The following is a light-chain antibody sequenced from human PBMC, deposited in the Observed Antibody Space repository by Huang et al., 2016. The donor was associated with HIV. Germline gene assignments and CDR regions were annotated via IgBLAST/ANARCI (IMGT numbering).Light chain of an antibody. Sequence: ATLSCRASQSVSNNLAWYQQKPCPAPRRLIQRASTRATGVPARLRGSGSGTEVTLTISSLQSEDVAVYYCQQYNNWPPWTFGQGTKVEIK. CDR3: QQYNNWPPWT. J-gene: IGKJ1*01. CDR2: RAS. V-gene: IGKV3-15*01. CDR1: QSVSNN.